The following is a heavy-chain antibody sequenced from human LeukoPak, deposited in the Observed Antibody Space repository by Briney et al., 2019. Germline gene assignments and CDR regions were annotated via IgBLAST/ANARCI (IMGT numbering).Heavy chain of an antibody. CDR3: ARGHRYCSGGSCYSIYSFDY. CDR1: GLTFSDFY. V-gene: IGHV3-11*01. Sequence: GGSLRLSCAASGLTFSDFYMSWIRQAPGKGLEWVSFINPSGTPMYYADSVKGRFTISRDNTENSLYLQMNSLSPEDTAVYYCARGHRYCSGGSCYSIYSFDYWGQGTLVTVSS. D-gene: IGHD2-15*01. CDR2: INPSGTPM. J-gene: IGHJ4*02.